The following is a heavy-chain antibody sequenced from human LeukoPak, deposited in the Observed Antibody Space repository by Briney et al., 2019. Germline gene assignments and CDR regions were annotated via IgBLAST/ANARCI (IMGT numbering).Heavy chain of an antibody. V-gene: IGHV4-34*01. CDR2: INHSGRT. CDR1: GGSFRGYY. Sequence: SETLSLTCAVYGGSFRGYYWSWIRQPPGKGLEWIGDINHSGRTNYNPSLKGRVPISVDTSRNQFSLKLSSVTAADTAVYYCARGRKVVVVPAARGPHYYFDYWGQGTLVTVSS. CDR3: ARGRKVVVVPAARGPHYYFDY. D-gene: IGHD2-2*01. J-gene: IGHJ4*02.